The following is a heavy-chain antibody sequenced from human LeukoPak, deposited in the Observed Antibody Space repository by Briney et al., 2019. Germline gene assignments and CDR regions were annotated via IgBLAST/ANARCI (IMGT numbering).Heavy chain of an antibody. V-gene: IGHV4-38-2*02. D-gene: IGHD2-2*01. CDR2: IYHSGST. CDR1: GYSISSGYY. CDR3: ARDVGSSEGYAFDP. Sequence: PSETLSLICTVSGYSISSGYYWGWIRQPPGKGLEWIGSIYHSGSTYYNPSLKSRVTISVDTSKNQFSLKLSSVTAADTAVYYCARDVGSSEGYAFDPWGQGTLVTVSS. J-gene: IGHJ5*02.